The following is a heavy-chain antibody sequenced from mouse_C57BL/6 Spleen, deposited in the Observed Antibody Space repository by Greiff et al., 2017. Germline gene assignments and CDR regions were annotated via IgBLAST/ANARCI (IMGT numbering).Heavy chain of an antibody. V-gene: IGHV2-5*01. CDR2: IWRGGSP. D-gene: IGHD4-1*01. CDR1: GFSLTSYG. CDR3: AKMGTGTGAMDY. J-gene: IGHJ4*01. Sequence: VKLQQSGPGLVQPSQSLSITCTVSGFSLTSYGVHWVRPSPGKGLEWLGVIWRGGSPDYNAAFMSRLSITKDNSKSQVFFKMNSLQADDTAIYYCAKMGTGTGAMDYWGQGTSVTVSS.